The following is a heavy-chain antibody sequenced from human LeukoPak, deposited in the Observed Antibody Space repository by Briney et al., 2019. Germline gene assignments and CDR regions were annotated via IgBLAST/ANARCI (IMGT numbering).Heavy chain of an antibody. Sequence: GGSLRLSCAASGFTFSNYAIHWVRQAPGRGLEWVAAISYDGNSQHYWAPVKGRFTISRDNSKNTVYLQINTPTTDDAAIYYCAKPYPTLTTSAVLDNWGQGTLVTVSS. J-gene: IGHJ4*02. V-gene: IGHV3-30*18. CDR3: AKPYPTLTTSAVLDN. CDR2: ISYDGNSQ. D-gene: IGHD1-1*01. CDR1: GFTFSNYA.